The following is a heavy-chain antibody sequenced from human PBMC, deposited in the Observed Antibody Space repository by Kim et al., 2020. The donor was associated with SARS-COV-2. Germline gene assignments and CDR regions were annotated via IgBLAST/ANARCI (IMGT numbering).Heavy chain of an antibody. CDR3: ARRGETSPSISQMNWLDP. V-gene: IGHV4-59*08. CDR1: GASIASYS. Sequence: SETLSLTCTVSGASIASYSWNWVRQSPGKGLEWIGCIYNSGRTHYNPSLESRATISYDMSKNQFSLKLSSVTAADTAVYYCARRGETSPSISQMNWLDPWGRGLLIPVSS. CDR2: IYNSGRT. J-gene: IGHJ5*02. D-gene: IGHD3-3*01.